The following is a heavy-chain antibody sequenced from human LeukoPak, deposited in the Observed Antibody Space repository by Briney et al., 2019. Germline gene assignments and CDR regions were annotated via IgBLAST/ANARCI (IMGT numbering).Heavy chain of an antibody. CDR1: GYSVSSAYY. V-gene: IGHV4-38-2*01. D-gene: IGHD1-14*01. J-gene: IGHJ4*02. CDR2: IYPSGTT. CDR3: ARRPESPITGFDF. Sequence: SEALSLTCAVSGYSVSSAYYWAWIRPPPGAGLEWIGSIYPSGTTYYKSSLRSRLIISIDASKNQFSLRLSSVTAADTAMYYCARRPESPITGFDFWGQGALVAVSS.